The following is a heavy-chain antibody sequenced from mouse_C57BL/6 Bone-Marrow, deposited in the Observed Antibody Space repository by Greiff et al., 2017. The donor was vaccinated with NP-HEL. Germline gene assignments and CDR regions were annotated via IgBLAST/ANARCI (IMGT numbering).Heavy chain of an antibody. CDR2: IDPENGDT. V-gene: IGHV14-4*01. Sequence: VQLQQSGAELVRPGASVKLSCTASGFNIKADYMHWVKQRPEQGLEWIGWIDPENGDTEYASKFQGKATITADTSSNTAYLQLSSLTSEDTAVYYCTTLSIPYFDYWGQGTTLTVSS. CDR3: TTLSIPYFDY. CDR1: GFNIKADY. J-gene: IGHJ2*01.